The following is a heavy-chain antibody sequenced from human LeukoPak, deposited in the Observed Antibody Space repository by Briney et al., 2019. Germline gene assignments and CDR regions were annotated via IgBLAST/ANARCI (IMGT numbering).Heavy chain of an antibody. V-gene: IGHV3-30*18. D-gene: IGHD2-8*01. CDR1: GFTFSSYG. CDR2: ISYDGSNK. CDR3: AKDLVW. Sequence: GGSLRLSCAASGFTFSSYGMHWVRQAPGKGLEWVAVISYDGSNKYYADSVKGRFTISRDNSKNTLYLQMNSLGAEDTAVYYCAKDLVWWGQGTLVTVSS. J-gene: IGHJ4*02.